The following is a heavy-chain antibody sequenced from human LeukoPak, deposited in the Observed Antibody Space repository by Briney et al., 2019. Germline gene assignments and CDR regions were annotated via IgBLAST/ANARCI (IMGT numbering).Heavy chain of an antibody. D-gene: IGHD4-11*01. CDR2: ISTSSSSI. V-gene: IGHV3-48*01. Sequence: PGGSLRLSCSASGFTFSSYAMNWVRQAPGKGLEWISYISTSSSSIYQVDSVKGRFTFSRDNAKNSLYLQMNSLRAEDTAFYYCARGLTTDHNFDYWGLGTLVTVSS. J-gene: IGHJ4*02. CDR1: GFTFSSYA. CDR3: ARGLTTDHNFDY.